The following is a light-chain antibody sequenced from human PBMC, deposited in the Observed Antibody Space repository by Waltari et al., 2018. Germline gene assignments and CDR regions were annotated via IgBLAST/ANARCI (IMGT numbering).Light chain of an antibody. Sequence: IVMTQSPSTLSLSPGERATLSCRASQSVSGRLAWYQQRPGQPPRLLIYDVFTRATGIPDRLSGSGSGTAFNLTINRLEPEDVAVYFCQQENNWSWTFGQGTKLEIK. J-gene: IGKJ1*01. CDR3: QQENNWSWT. CDR2: DVF. CDR1: QSVSGR. V-gene: IGKV3D-15*01.